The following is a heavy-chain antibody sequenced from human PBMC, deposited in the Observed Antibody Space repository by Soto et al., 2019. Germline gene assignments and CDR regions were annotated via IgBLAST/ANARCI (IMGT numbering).Heavy chain of an antibody. J-gene: IGHJ4*02. CDR2: ISSSGDSP. D-gene: IGHD4-17*01. CDR1: GFTFTTYA. CDR3: AKVNSIVGDGDHDY. V-gene: IGHV3-23*01. Sequence: EVPLLESGGGLVQPGGSLRLSCAASGFTFTTYAMSWVRQPPGKGLEWVSGISSSGDSPYYADSVKGRFTISRDQSKKTVYLQMNSLRAEDTALYYCAKVNSIVGDGDHDYWGQGTLVSVSS.